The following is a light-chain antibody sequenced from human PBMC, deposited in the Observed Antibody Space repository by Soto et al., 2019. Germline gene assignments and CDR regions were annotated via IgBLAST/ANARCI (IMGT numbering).Light chain of an antibody. CDR3: QQRSNGFT. J-gene: IGKJ2*01. V-gene: IGKV3-11*01. CDR2: DAS. Sequence: EIVLTQSPATLSLSPGERATLSCRASQSVSSYLAWYQQKPGQAPSLLIYDASNRATGIPARFSGSGSGTDFTITISSIEPEDFAVYYCQQRSNGFTFGQGTKLEIK. CDR1: QSVSSY.